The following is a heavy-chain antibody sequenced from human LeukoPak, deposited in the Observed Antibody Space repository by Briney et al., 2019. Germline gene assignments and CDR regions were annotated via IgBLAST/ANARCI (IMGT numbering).Heavy chain of an antibody. CDR3: ARGPRYEGFDY. CDR2: ISYDGSNK. Sequence: GGSLRLSCAASGFTFSSYGMHWVRQAPGKGLEWVAVISYDGSNKYYADSVKGRFTISRDNSKNTLYLQMNSLRAEDTAVYYCARGPRYEGFDYWGQGTLVTVSS. D-gene: IGHD5-12*01. V-gene: IGHV3-30*03. CDR1: GFTFSSYG. J-gene: IGHJ4*02.